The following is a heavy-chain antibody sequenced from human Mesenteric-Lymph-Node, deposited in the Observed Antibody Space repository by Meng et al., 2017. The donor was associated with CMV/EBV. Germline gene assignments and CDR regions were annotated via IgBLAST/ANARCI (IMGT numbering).Heavy chain of an antibody. D-gene: IGHD2-8*01. CDR2: THNTGAT. V-gene: IGHV3-53*05. CDR3: AKDHRGALMSYFDY. J-gene: IGHJ4*02. Sequence: GGSLRLSCAASGFTVSSNHMSWVRQAPGKGLEWVSVTHNTGATYYADSVEGRFTISRDNSKNTLSLQMNGLRAEDTAVYYCAKDHRGALMSYFDYWGQGTLVTVSS. CDR1: GFTVSSNH.